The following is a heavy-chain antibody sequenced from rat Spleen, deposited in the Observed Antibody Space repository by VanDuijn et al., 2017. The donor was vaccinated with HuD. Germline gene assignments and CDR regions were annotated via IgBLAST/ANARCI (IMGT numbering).Heavy chain of an antibody. Sequence: EVQLQESGPGLVKPSQSLSLTCSVTGYSITSNYWGWIRKFPGNKMEWIGHISYSGSTSYNPSLKSRISITRDTSKNQFFLQLNSVNTEDTATYCCARYDGYTYSYFDYWGQGVMVTVSS. CDR1: GYSITSNY. J-gene: IGHJ2*01. CDR3: ARYDGYTYSYFDY. CDR2: ISYSGST. D-gene: IGHD1-4*01. V-gene: IGHV3-1*01.